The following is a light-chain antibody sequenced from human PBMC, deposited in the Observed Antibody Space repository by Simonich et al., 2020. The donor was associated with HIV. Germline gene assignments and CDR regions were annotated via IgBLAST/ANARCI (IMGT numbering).Light chain of an antibody. CDR2: YAS. J-gene: IGKJ2*01. Sequence: TQSPSTLSASVGDTVTITCRASQSIGRSLHWYQQKPDQSPKLPIKYASQSFSGVPSRFSGSGSGTDFTLTINTLEAEDAATYYCHQSSSLPYTFGQGTKLEIK. CDR3: HQSSSLPYT. CDR1: QSIGRS. V-gene: IGKV6-21*01.